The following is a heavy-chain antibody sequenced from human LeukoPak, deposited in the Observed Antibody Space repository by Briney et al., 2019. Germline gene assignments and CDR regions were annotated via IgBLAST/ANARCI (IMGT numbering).Heavy chain of an antibody. V-gene: IGHV1-18*01. CDR3: ATRPRFTVALDY. D-gene: IGHD6-19*01. CDR2: ISAYNGNT. Sequence: GASVKVSCKASGYTFTSYGISWVRQAPGQGLEWMGWISAYNGNTNYAQKLQGRVTMTTDTSTSTAYMELRSLRSEDTAVYYCATRPRFTVALDYWGQGTLVTVSS. J-gene: IGHJ4*02. CDR1: GYTFTSYG.